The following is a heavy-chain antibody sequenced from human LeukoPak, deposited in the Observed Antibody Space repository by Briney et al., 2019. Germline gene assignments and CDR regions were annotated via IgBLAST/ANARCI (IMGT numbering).Heavy chain of an antibody. CDR3: ARDSRLGITGTSGAFDI. J-gene: IGHJ3*02. CDR1: GYTFTGYY. V-gene: IGHV1-2*02. Sequence: ASVKVSCKASGYTFTGYYMHWVRQAPGQGLEWRGWINPNSGGTNYAQKFQGRVTMTRDTSISTAYMELSRLRSDDTAVYYCARDSRLGITGTSGAFDIWGQGTMLTVSS. D-gene: IGHD1-20*01. CDR2: INPNSGGT.